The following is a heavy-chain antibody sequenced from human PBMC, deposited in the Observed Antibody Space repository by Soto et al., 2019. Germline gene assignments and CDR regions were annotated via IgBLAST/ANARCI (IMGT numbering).Heavy chain of an antibody. CDR1: GFTFGDYA. CDR2: IRNKAYGETT. V-gene: IGHV3-49*03. CDR3: TRAADPYYYDSSGFYYPDS. Sequence: GGSLRLSCTASGFTFGDYAVSWFRQAPGKGLEWVGFIRNKAYGETTEYAASVRGRFTISRDDSKSIAYLQMNSLKTDDTAIYYCTRAADPYYYDSSGFYYPDSWGQGTLVTVSS. D-gene: IGHD3-22*01. J-gene: IGHJ5*01.